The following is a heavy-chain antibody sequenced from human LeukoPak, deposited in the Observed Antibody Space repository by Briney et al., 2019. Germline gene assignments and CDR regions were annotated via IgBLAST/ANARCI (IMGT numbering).Heavy chain of an antibody. J-gene: IGHJ4*02. CDR2: IIPMFGTA. CDR1: GGTFSSYA. V-gene: IGHV1-69*05. D-gene: IGHD2-15*01. CDR3: ARLYWPIKLPS. Sequence: XVKVSCKASGGTFSSYAISWVRQAPGQGVEWMGGIIPMFGTANYAQKLQGRDTITTEETTSTAYMELSSLRSEDTAVYYCARLYWPIKLPSWGQGTLVTVSS.